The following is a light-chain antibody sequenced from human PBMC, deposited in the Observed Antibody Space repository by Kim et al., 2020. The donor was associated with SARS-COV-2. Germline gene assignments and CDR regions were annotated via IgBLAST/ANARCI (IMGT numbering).Light chain of an antibody. CDR1: SLRSYY. CDR3: NSRDSSGNVV. CDR2: GKN. J-gene: IGLJ2*01. V-gene: IGLV3-19*01. Sequence: SSELTQDPAVSVALGQTVRITCQGDSLRSYYASWYQQKPRQAPVLVIYGKNNRPSGIPDRFSGSSSGNTASLTITGAQAEDEADYYCNSRDSSGNVVFGG.